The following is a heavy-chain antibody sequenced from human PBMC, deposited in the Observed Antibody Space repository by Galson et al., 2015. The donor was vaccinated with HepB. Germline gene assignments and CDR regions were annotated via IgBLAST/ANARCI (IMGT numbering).Heavy chain of an antibody. Sequence: PALVKPTQTLTLTCTFSGFSLSTSGVGVGWIRQPPGKALEWLALIYWDDDKRYSPSLKSRLTITKDTSKNQVVLTMTNMDPVDTATYYCAHSFYSSSGLGFDNWGQGTLVTVSS. CDR2: IYWDDDK. CDR1: GFSLSTSGVG. V-gene: IGHV2-5*02. J-gene: IGHJ4*02. D-gene: IGHD6-6*01. CDR3: AHSFYSSSGLGFDN.